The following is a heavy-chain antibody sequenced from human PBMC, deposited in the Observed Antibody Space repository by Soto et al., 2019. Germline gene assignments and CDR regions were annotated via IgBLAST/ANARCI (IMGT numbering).Heavy chain of an antibody. Sequence: GESLKISCKGSGYSFTTYWIGWVRQMPGKGLEWMGIIYPGDSDTRYSPSFQGQGTISAAKSINTAYLQWSSLRASDTAMYYCARLARPVMVYAIAYWGQGTLVTVSS. J-gene: IGHJ4*02. D-gene: IGHD2-8*01. CDR2: IYPGDSDT. V-gene: IGHV5-51*01. CDR1: GYSFTTYW. CDR3: ARLARPVMVYAIAY.